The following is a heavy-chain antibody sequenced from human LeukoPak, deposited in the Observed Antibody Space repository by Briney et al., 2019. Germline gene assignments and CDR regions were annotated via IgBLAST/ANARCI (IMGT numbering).Heavy chain of an antibody. CDR1: GFAFNNYA. D-gene: IGHD2-8*01. CDR3: ARDYGRAVYAMDY. J-gene: IGHJ4*02. Sequence: GGSLRLSCAASGFAFNNYAMSWVRQAPGRGLEWVAVISFDGSNKFYVDSVRGRFTISRDNSKNTLHLQMNSLRAEDTAVYFCARDYGRAVYAMDYWGQGTLVTVPP. V-gene: IGHV3-30*04. CDR2: ISFDGSNK.